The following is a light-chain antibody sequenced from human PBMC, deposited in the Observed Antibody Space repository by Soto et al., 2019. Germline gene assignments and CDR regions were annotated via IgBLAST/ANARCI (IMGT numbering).Light chain of an antibody. J-gene: IGKJ4*01. CDR1: QSVSSS. CDR3: QQRSNWPSLT. CDR2: DAS. V-gene: IGKV3-11*01. Sequence: EIVLTQSPATLSLSPGEGATLSCRASQSVSSSLVWYQQKPGQAPRLLIYDASNRATGIPARFSGSGSGTDFTLTISSLEPEDFAFYYCQQRSNWPSLTFGGGTKVEIK.